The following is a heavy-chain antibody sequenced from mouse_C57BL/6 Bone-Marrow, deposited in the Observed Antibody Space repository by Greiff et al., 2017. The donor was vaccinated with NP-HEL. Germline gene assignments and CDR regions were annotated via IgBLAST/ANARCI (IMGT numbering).Heavy chain of an antibody. V-gene: IGHV1-15*01. Sequence: VQLQESGAELVRPGASVTLSCKASGYTFTDYEMHRVKQTPVHGLEWIGAIDPETGGTAYNQKFKGKAILTADKSSSTAYMELRSLTSEDSAVYYGTRGWEDYAMDYWGQGTSVTVSS. CDR1: GYTFTDYE. D-gene: IGHD4-1*01. CDR3: TRGWEDYAMDY. J-gene: IGHJ4*01. CDR2: IDPETGGT.